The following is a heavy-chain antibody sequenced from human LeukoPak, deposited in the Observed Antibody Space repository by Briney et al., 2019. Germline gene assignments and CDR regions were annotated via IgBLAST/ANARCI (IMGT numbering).Heavy chain of an antibody. CDR1: GGSISSSSYY. CDR2: IYYSGST. D-gene: IGHD6-19*01. J-gene: IGHJ5*02. Sequence: SETLSLTRTVSGGSISSSSYYWGWIRQPPGKGLEWIGSIYYSGSTYYNPSLKSRVTISVDTSKNQFSLKLSSVTAADTAVYYCAYSSGFLRWFDPWGQGTLVTVSS. V-gene: IGHV4-39*01. CDR3: AYSSGFLRWFDP.